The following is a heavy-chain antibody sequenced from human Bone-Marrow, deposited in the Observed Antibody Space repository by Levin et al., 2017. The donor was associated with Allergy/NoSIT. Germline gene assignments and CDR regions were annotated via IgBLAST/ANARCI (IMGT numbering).Heavy chain of an antibody. J-gene: IGHJ3*02. D-gene: IGHD6-19*01. CDR2: IKQDGSEK. V-gene: IGHV3-7*01. CDR1: GFTFSSYW. Sequence: GESLKISCAASGFTFSSYWMSWVRQAPGKGLEWVANIKQDGSEKYYVDSVKGRFTISRDNAKNSLYLQMNSLRAEDTAVYYCARDTSFGSGWPGDDAFDIWGQGTMVTVSS. CDR3: ARDTSFGSGWPGDDAFDI.